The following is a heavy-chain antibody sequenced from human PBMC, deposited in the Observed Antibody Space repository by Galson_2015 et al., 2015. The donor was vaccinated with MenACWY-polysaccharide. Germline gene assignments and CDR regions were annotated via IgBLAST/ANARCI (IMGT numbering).Heavy chain of an antibody. CDR2: ISFDGGT. J-gene: IGHJ5*02. CDR3: ARGGRAVSNRSWFDP. D-gene: IGHD3-16*01. Sequence: PLSLTCPVAGDSITSGGYVWSWIRQHPGRGLEWIASISFDGGTYYNPSLKSRVTMSLDTPKNQFSLQLNSVTAADTAVYYCARGGRAVSNRSWFDPWGQGTLVTVSS. CDR1: GDSITSGGYV. V-gene: IGHV4-31*03.